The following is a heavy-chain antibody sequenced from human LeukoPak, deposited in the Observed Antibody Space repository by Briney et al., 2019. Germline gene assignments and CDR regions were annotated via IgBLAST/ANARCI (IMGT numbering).Heavy chain of an antibody. D-gene: IGHD4-11*01. CDR2: IYYSGST. J-gene: IGHJ6*02. Sequence: SQTLSLTCTVSGGSISSGGYYWSWIRQHPGKGLEWIGYIYYSGSTNYNPSLKSRVTISVDTSKNQFSLKLNSVTAADTAVYYCARDYSNYGVDYGMDVWGQGTTVTVSS. V-gene: IGHV4-31*03. CDR3: ARDYSNYGVDYGMDV. CDR1: GGSISSGGYY.